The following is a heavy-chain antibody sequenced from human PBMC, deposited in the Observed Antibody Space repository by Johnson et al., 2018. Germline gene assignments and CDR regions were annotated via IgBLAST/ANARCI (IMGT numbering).Heavy chain of an antibody. CDR1: GFTFSTYD. V-gene: IGHV3-23*04. J-gene: IGHJ3*02. D-gene: IGHD3-3*01. CDR2: ISGSGGGT. CDR3: AKDRSAEWLNAFDI. Sequence: VQLVQSGGGLIQPGGSLRLSCVASGFTFSTYDMHWVRQAPGKSLEWVSAISGSGGGTYYADSVKGRFTISRENSKNTLYLQMNSLRADDTAVYYCAKDRSAEWLNAFDIWGQGTMVTVSS.